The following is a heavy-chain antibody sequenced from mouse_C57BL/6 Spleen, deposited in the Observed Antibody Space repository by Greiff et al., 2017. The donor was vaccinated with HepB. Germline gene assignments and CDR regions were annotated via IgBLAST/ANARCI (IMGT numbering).Heavy chain of an antibody. V-gene: IGHV1-15*01. Sequence: QVQLQQSGAELVRPGASVTLSCTASGFTFTDYEMHWVKQTPVHGLEWIGAIDPETGGTASYQKFKGKAILTADKSSSTAYMELRSLTFEDSAVYYCTRGGAMDYWGQGTSVTVSS. CDR2: IDPETGGT. J-gene: IGHJ4*01. CDR3: TRGGAMDY. CDR1: GFTFTDYE.